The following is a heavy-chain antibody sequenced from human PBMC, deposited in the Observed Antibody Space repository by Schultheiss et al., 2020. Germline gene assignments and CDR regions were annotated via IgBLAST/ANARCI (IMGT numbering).Heavy chain of an antibody. CDR3: ARGPGQWLNYYFDY. V-gene: IGHV3-30*03. D-gene: IGHD6-19*01. Sequence: GESLKISCAASGFTFSSYGMHWVRQAPGKGLEWVAVISYDGSNKYYADSVKGRFTISRDNSKNTLYLQMNSLRAEDTAVYYCARGPGQWLNYYFDYWGQGTLVTVSS. J-gene: IGHJ4*02. CDR1: GFTFSSYG. CDR2: ISYDGSNK.